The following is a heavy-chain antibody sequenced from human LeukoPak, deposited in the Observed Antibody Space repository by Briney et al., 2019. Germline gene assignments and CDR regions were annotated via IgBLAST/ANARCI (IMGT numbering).Heavy chain of an antibody. CDR1: GGSISSYY. D-gene: IGHD3-3*01. CDR2: IFYSGST. CDR3: ARGCVRGGTFYDFWSGCYHFDY. J-gene: IGHJ4*02. V-gene: IGHV4-59*12. Sequence: SETLSLTCTVSGGSISSYYWSWIRQPPGKGLEWIGYIFYSGSTNYNPSLKSRVTISVDTSKNQFSLKLSSVTAADTAVYYCARGCVRGGTFYDFWSGCYHFDYWGQGTLVTVSS.